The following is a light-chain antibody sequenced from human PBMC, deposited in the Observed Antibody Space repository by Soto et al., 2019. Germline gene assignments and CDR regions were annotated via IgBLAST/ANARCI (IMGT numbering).Light chain of an antibody. J-gene: IGKJ1*01. Sequence: EIVMTQSPATLSVSRGERATLSCRANQAISSNLAWYQQKPGQAPRLLIYGASTRATGIPDRFSGSGSGTDFTLTISRLEPEDFAVYYCQHYGSSWTFGQGTKVDIK. V-gene: IGKV3-20*01. CDR1: QAISSN. CDR3: QHYGSSWT. CDR2: GAS.